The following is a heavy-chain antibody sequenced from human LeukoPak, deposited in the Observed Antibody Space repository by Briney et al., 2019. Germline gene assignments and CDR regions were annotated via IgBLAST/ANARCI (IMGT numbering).Heavy chain of an antibody. V-gene: IGHV4-61*02. CDR1: GVSITSGTYY. CDR3: ARASETAMVTL. CDR2: IYSTGRV. J-gene: IGHJ4*02. D-gene: IGHD5-18*01. Sequence: SETLSLTCTVSGVSITSGTYYWTWIRQPAGKGLEWIGRIYSTGRVNYNPSLKSRVTMLLDTFKNHISLKLTSVTAADTAIYFCARASETAMVTLWGQGTLATVSS.